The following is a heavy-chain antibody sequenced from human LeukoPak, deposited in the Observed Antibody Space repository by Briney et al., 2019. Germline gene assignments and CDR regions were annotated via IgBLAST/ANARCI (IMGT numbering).Heavy chain of an antibody. Sequence: SQTLSLTCATSGDSVSSNSAAWNWIRQSPSRGLEWLGRTYYRSKWYNDYAVSVKSRITINPDTSKNQFSLQLNSVTPDDTAVYYCTRGGSGMTVALFDNWGQGTLVTVSS. V-gene: IGHV6-1*01. CDR1: GDSVSSNSAA. CDR3: TRGGSGMTVALFDN. D-gene: IGHD2-21*02. J-gene: IGHJ4*02. CDR2: TYYRSKWYN.